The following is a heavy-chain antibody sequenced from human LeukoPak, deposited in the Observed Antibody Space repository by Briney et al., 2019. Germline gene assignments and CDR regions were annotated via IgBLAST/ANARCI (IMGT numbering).Heavy chain of an antibody. J-gene: IGHJ4*02. V-gene: IGHV3-30-3*01. CDR3: ARETGYGSSWPLHY. Sequence: GGSLRLSCAASGFTFSSYALHWVRQAPGKGLEWVSYISYDGSTKNYADSVKGRFTISRDTSKNTLYLQMNSLRPEDTAVFYCARETGYGSSWPLHYWGQGTLVTVSP. CDR1: GFTFSSYA. D-gene: IGHD6-13*01. CDR2: ISYDGSTK.